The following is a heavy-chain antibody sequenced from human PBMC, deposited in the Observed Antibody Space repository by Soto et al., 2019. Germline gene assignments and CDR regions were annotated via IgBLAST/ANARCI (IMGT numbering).Heavy chain of an antibody. J-gene: IGHJ4*02. Sequence: ELQLLESGGGLVQPGGSLRLSCAASGFTFSSYAMSWVRQAPGKGLEWVSGISASGGSTYYADSVKGRFTISRDNSKNTLYLQMNNLKAEDTAVYYCAKIPLNYYDSGNYYNDYWGQGTLVTVSS. V-gene: IGHV3-23*01. D-gene: IGHD3-10*01. CDR3: AKIPLNYYDSGNYYNDY. CDR1: GFTFSSYA. CDR2: ISASGGST.